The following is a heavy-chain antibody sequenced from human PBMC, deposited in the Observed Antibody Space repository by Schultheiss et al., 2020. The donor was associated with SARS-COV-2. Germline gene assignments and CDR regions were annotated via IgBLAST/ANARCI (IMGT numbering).Heavy chain of an antibody. CDR1: GGSISSYY. Sequence: SETLSLTCTVSGGSISSYYWSWIRQPPGKGLEWIGEINHSGSTNYNPSLKSRVTMSVDTSKNQFSLKLSSVTAADTAVYYCARCSLFGYMDVWGKGTTVTVSS. CDR2: INHSGST. D-gene: IGHD3-10*02. CDR3: ARCSLFGYMDV. V-gene: IGHV4-34*01. J-gene: IGHJ6*03.